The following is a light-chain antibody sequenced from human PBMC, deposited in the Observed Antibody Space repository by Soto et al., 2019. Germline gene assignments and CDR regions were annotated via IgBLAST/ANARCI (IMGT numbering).Light chain of an antibody. CDR3: SSWDASLNGYV. CDR2: NSY. Sequence: QSVLTQPPSASGTPGQRVTISCSGSSSNIGSKTVNWYQQLPGTVPKLLIYNSYQRPSGVPDRFSASKSGTSASLAISGLQYEDEADYSCSSWDASLNGYVFGTGTKLTVL. V-gene: IGLV1-44*01. J-gene: IGLJ1*01. CDR1: SSNIGSKT.